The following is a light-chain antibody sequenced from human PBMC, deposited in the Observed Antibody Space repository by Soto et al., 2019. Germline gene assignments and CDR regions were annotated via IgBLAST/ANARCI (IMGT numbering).Light chain of an antibody. J-gene: IGKJ5*01. CDR3: QKYGSSHPAIT. V-gene: IGKV3-20*01. CDR1: QSVSSSF. CDR2: GAS. Sequence: EIVLTQSPCTLSLSPGERATLSCRASQSVSSSFLAGYQQKSGESPRLLIYGASIRPTGIPDRFSGSGSGTDFSRTISRLEPADFAVYHCQKYGSSHPAITFAEGTRLEIK.